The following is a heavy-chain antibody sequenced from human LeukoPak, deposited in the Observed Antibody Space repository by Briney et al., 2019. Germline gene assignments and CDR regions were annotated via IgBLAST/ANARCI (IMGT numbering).Heavy chain of an antibody. D-gene: IGHD7-27*01. V-gene: IGHV4-4*07. Sequence: PSETLSLTCTVSGGSISSYYWSWIRQPAGKGLEWIGRIYTSGSTNYNPSLKSRVTMSVDTSKNQFPLKLSSVTAADTAVYYCARDPRITGDDAFDIWGQGTMVTVSS. CDR2: IYTSGST. CDR1: GGSISSYY. J-gene: IGHJ3*02. CDR3: ARDPRITGDDAFDI.